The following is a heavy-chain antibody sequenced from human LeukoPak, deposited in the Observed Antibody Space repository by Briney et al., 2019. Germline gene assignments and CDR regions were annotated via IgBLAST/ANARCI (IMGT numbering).Heavy chain of an antibody. V-gene: IGHV1-69*13. CDR1: GGTFSSYA. CDR3: ARDRGYCSGGSCRSFDY. D-gene: IGHD2-15*01. J-gene: IGHJ4*02. Sequence: SVKVSCKASGGTFSSYAISWVRQAPGQGLEWMXXXIPIFGTANYAQKFQGRVTITADESTSTAYMELSSLRSEDTAVYYCARDRGYCSGGSCRSFDYWGQGTLVTVSS. CDR2: XIPIFGTA.